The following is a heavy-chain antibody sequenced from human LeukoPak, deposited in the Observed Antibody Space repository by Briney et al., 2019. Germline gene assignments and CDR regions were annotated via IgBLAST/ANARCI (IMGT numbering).Heavy chain of an antibody. V-gene: IGHV3-23*01. CDR1: GFSFSSHS. CDR3: AKWWLRFGGSEFDY. J-gene: IGHJ4*02. D-gene: IGHD5-12*01. CDR2: ISGSGGST. Sequence: GGSLRLSCAASGFSFSSHSMNWVRQAPGKGLEWVSAISGSGGSTYYADSVKGRFTISRDNSKNTLYLQMNSLRAEDTAVYYCAKWWLRFGGSEFDYWGQGTLVTVSS.